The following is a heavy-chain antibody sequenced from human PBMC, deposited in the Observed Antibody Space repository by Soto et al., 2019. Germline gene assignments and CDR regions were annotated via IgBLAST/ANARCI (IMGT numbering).Heavy chain of an antibody. V-gene: IGHV4-59*04. CDR2: IYYSGST. CDR1: NGSLSNNY. D-gene: IGHD3-22*01. Sequence: SAPLSVTCTVSNGSLSNNYGGCILQPPGKGLEWIGYIYYSGSTHYNPSLKSRLIISMDTSKNEFSLQLGSVTAADTAVYYCATTSWFDNSGSAHWGQGALVTGSS. CDR3: ATTSWFDNSGSAH. J-gene: IGHJ4*02.